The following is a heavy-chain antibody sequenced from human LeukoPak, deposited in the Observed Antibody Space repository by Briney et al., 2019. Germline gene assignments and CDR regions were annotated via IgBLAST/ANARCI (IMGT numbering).Heavy chain of an antibody. CDR3: ARNHYYDSSGYYSPFDY. D-gene: IGHD3-22*01. V-gene: IGHV1-69*13. J-gene: IGHJ4*02. Sequence: SVKVSCKASGGTFSSYAISWVRQAPGQGLEWMGGIIPIFGTANYAQKFQGRVTITADESTSTAYMELSSLRSEDTAVYYCARNHYYDSSGYYSPFDYWGQGTLVTVSS. CDR1: GGTFSSYA. CDR2: IIPIFGTA.